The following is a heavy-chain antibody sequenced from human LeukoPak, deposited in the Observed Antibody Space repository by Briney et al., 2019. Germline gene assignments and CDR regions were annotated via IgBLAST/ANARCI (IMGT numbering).Heavy chain of an antibody. CDR1: GGSISTYY. CDR3: ARHGARGVSVTTPLEY. D-gene: IGHD3-16*02. V-gene: IGHV4-59*08. CDR2: IHYSGST. Sequence: SETLSLTCTVSGGSISTYYWSWIRQPPGKGLEWIGFIHYSGSTNSNPSLRSRVTISVDTSKNELSLKLTSVTAADSAVYYCARHGARGVSVTTPLEYWGQGNLVTVSS. J-gene: IGHJ4*02.